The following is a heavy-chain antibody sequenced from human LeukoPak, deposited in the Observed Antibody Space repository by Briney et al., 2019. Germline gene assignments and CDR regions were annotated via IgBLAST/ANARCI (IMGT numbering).Heavy chain of an antibody. CDR2: INWNGGST. CDR1: GFTFDDYG. J-gene: IGHJ4*02. D-gene: IGHD2-2*03. CDR3: ARDLGYCSSTSCPIDY. V-gene: IGHV3-20*04. Sequence: PGGSLRLSCAASGFTFDDYGMSWVRQAPGKGLEWVSGINWNGGSTGYADSVKGRFIISRDNAKNSLYLQMNSLRAEDTALYYCARDLGYCSSTSCPIDYWGQGTLVTVSS.